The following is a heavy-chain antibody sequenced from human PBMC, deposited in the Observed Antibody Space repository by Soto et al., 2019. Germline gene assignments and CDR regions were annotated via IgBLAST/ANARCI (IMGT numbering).Heavy chain of an antibody. CDR1: GGTFSNDI. V-gene: IGHV1-69*08. Sequence: SVEVSSKTSGGTFSNDIITWVRQAPGQGLEWMGRVIALLDTTNYAQKCQGRVTITADKSTGTAYMELNSLRSEDRAVDYCVRDSPIVITYSVYDGIDHWGQGSLVTVSS. D-gene: IGHD5-12*01. J-gene: IGHJ4*02. CDR3: VRDSPIVITYSVYDGIDH. CDR2: VIALLDTT.